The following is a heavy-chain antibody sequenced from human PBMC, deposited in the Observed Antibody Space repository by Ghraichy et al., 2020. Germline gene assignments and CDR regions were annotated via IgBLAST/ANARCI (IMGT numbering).Heavy chain of an antibody. CDR1: GGSFSGYY. J-gene: IGHJ4*02. V-gene: IGHV4-34*01. CDR3: ARDSSGYKRVPAFGY. Sequence: ESLNISCAVYGGSFSGYYWSWIRQPPGKGLEWIGEINHSGSTNYNPSLKSRVTISVDTSKNQFSLKLSSVTAADTAVYYCARDSSGYKRVPAFGYWGQGTLVTVSS. CDR2: INHSGST. D-gene: IGHD3-22*01.